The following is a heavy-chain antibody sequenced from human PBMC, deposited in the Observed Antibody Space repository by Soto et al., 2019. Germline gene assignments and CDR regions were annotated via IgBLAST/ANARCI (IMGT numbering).Heavy chain of an antibody. V-gene: IGHV1-58*01. CDR1: GFTFTSSA. D-gene: IGHD5-18*01. J-gene: IGHJ6*02. Sequence: SVKVSCKASGFTFTSSAVQWVRQARGQRLECLGWIVVGRGNTNYAQKFQERVTITRDMSTSTAYMELSSLRSEYTAVYYCSAGGDTAMVPDARPATYYYYGMDVWGQGTTVTVSS. CDR2: IVVGRGNT. CDR3: SAGGDTAMVPDARPATYYYYGMDV.